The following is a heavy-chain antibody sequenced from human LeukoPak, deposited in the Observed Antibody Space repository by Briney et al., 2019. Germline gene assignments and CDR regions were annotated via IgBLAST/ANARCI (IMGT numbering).Heavy chain of an antibody. CDR2: IYPGDSDT. CDR1: GYSFTSYW. CDR3: ARQLPAAGTLFAFDI. D-gene: IGHD6-13*01. V-gene: IGHV5-51*01. Sequence: GESLKISCKGSGYSFTSYWIGWVRQMPGKGLEWMGIIYPGDSDTRYSPSFQGQVTISADKSIRTAYLQWSSLKAADTAMYYCARQLPAAGTLFAFDIWGQGTMVTVSS. J-gene: IGHJ3*02.